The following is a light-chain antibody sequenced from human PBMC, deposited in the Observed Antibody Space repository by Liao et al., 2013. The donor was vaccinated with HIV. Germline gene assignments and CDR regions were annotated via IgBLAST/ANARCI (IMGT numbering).Light chain of an antibody. Sequence: SYELTQPPSVSVSPGQTASITCSGDKLGEKYACWYQQKPGQSPVLVIYQDTKRPSGIPERFSGSNSGNTATLTISGTQAVDEADYYCQAWDSSPYVFGTGTKVTVL. V-gene: IGLV3-1*01. CDR1: KLGEKY. CDR3: QAWDSSPYV. CDR2: QDT. J-gene: IGLJ1*01.